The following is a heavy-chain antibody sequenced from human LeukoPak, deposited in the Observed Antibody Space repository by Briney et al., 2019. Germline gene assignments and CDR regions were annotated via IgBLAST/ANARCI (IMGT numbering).Heavy chain of an antibody. CDR1: GFTFSSSA. D-gene: IGHD1-7*01. J-gene: IGHJ4*02. V-gene: IGHV3-23*01. CDR3: AKVPATKSFDS. Sequence: GGSPRLSCAASGFTFSSSAVSWVRQAPGRGLEWVSAISCSGENSHYADSVRGRFTISRDNSKDTLYLQMNSLRVEDTAVYYCAKVPATKSFDSWGQGTLVTVSS. CDR2: ISCSGENS.